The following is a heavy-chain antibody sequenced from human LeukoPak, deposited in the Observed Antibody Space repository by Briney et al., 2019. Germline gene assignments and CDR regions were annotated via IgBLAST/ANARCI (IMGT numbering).Heavy chain of an antibody. J-gene: IGHJ4*02. CDR3: ARLWIAAGNFFDN. V-gene: IGHV4-39*07. CDR1: GGSITSSGYY. Sequence: KSSETLSLTCSVSGGSITSSGYYWVWVRQPPGKGLEWIGSINYSGNTYYNASLRGRVTMSVDTSKNQFSLKLSSVTAADTALYHCARLWIAAGNFFDNWGQGTLVTVSS. D-gene: IGHD6-13*01. CDR2: INYSGNT.